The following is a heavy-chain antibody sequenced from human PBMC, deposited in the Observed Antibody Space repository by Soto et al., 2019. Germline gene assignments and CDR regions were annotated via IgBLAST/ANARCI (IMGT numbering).Heavy chain of an antibody. Sequence: PGGSLRLSCAASGFTFSSYAMHWVRQAPGKGLEWVAVISYDGSNKYYADSVKGRFTISRDNSKNTLYLQMNSLRAEDTAVYYCARGHGGHAFDIWGQGTMVTVSS. CDR3: ARGHGGHAFDI. D-gene: IGHD3-16*01. J-gene: IGHJ3*02. V-gene: IGHV3-30-3*01. CDR1: GFTFSSYA. CDR2: ISYDGSNK.